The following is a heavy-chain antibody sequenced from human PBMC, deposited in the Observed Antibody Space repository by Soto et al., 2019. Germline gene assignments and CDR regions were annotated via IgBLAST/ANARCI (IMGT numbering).Heavy chain of an antibody. D-gene: IGHD3-3*01. CDR3: ARAPGYDHYHYYGMDV. J-gene: IGHJ6*02. CDR1: ADSVSSNSAA. Sequence: PSQTLSLTCAISADSVSSNSAAWNWIRQSPSRGLEWLGRTYYRSKWYNDYAVSVNSRITINPDTSKNQFSLQMNSVTPEDTAVYYCARAPGYDHYHYYGMDVWGQGTTVTSP. CDR2: TYYRSKWYN. V-gene: IGHV6-1*01.